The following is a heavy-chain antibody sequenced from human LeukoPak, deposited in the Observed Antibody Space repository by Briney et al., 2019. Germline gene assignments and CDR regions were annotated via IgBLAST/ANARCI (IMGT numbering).Heavy chain of an antibody. J-gene: IGHJ1*01. D-gene: IGHD6-19*01. Sequence: GGSLRLSCAASGFTFSSYAMHWVRQAPGKGLEGVAVISYDGSNKYYADSVKGRFTISRDNSKNTLYLQMNSLRAEDTAVYYCATCRCPEAAFHHGGQGTLVTVSS. V-gene: IGHV3-30*04. CDR3: ATCRCPEAAFHH. CDR1: GFTFSSYA. CDR2: ISYDGSNK.